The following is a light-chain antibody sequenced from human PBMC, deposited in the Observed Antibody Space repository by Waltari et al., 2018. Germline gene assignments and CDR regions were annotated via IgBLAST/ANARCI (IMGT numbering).Light chain of an antibody. CDR3: QQYNTYWT. CDR1: QSISNW. Sequence: DIQMTQSPSTLSASVGDTVSITCRASQSISNWVAWYQQKPGKAPELLIYKASTLKSGVPSRFSGNGSGTEVTLTISSLQPDDFATYYCQQYNTYWTFGQGTKVEIK. J-gene: IGKJ1*01. V-gene: IGKV1-5*03. CDR2: KAS.